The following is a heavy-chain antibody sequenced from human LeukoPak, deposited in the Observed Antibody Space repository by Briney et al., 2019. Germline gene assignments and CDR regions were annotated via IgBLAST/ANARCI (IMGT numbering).Heavy chain of an antibody. CDR3: ARDHKPGRLYYYYYMDV. V-gene: IGHV3-48*01. CDR2: ISSSSSTI. CDR1: GFTFSSYS. J-gene: IGHJ6*03. Sequence: GGSLRLSCAASGFTFSSYSMNWVRQAPGKGLEWVSYISSSSSTIYYADSVKGRFTISRDNAKNSLYLQMNSLRAEDTAVYYCARDHKPGRLYYYYYMDVWGKGATVTVSS. D-gene: IGHD4-23*01.